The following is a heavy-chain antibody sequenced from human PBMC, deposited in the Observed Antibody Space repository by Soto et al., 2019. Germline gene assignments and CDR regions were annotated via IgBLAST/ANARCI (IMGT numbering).Heavy chain of an antibody. CDR1: GYSFTSYW. CDR3: ARHGVLRYFDWLPRPHYYYYGMDV. CDR2: IYPGDSDT. J-gene: IGHJ6*02. Sequence: GESLKISCKGSGYSFTSYWIGWVRQMPGKGLEWMGIIYPGDSDTRYSPSFQGQVTIPADKSISTAYLQWSSLKASDTAMYYCARHGVLRYFDWLPRPHYYYYGMDVWGQGATVNVSS. V-gene: IGHV5-51*01. D-gene: IGHD3-9*01.